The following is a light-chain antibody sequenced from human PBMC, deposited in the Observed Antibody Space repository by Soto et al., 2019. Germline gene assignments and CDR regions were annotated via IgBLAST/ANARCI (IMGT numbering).Light chain of an antibody. CDR2: AIS. V-gene: IGKV1-39*01. CDR1: QSVTTY. Sequence: IQMTQTPSSLSASLGDRVTATFWASQSVTTYLHWYQQIAGEAPKLLIYAISNLQSGVSSRFSGSGSGTDFSLTINTLQPEDFATYYCQQGYSTPWTFGQGTKVDIK. CDR3: QQGYSTPWT. J-gene: IGKJ1*01.